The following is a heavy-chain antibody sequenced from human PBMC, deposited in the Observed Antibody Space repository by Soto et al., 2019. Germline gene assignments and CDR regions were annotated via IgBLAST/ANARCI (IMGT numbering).Heavy chain of an antibody. V-gene: IGHV1-46*01. Sequence: ASVKVSCKASGYTFTSYYMHWVRQAPGQGLEWMGIINPSGGSTSYAQKFQGRVTMTRDTSTSTVYMELSSLRSEDTAVYYCARDREWLRFHYYGMDVWGQGTTVTVS. CDR2: INPSGGST. CDR3: ARDREWLRFHYYGMDV. D-gene: IGHD5-12*01. J-gene: IGHJ6*02. CDR1: GYTFTSYY.